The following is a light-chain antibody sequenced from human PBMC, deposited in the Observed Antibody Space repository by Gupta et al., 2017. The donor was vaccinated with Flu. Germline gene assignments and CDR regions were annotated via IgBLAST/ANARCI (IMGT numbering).Light chain of an antibody. CDR3: QQDNSWPLA. Sequence: ICWRSSRSLVHNNENIYFHLYQQTPCQSLTRLIFRGSILESGVRDRCSDRGSGTEFTLTISSLQAEDVAVYYCQQDNSWPLAFGRGTNVEI. CDR1: RSLVHNNENIY. V-gene: IGKV2-30*02. CDR2: RGS. J-gene: IGKJ4*01.